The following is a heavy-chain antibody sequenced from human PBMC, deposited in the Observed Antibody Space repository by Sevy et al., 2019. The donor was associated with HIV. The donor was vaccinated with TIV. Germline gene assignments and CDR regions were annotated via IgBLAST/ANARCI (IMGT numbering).Heavy chain of an antibody. J-gene: IGHJ4*02. Sequence: ASVKVSCKASGRTFSNYAISWVRQAPGQGLEWMGGIIPMFGTANYVQKFQGRVTITADESTSTAYMELSRLRSEDTAVYYCAKSISWYASFDSWGQGTLVTVSS. CDR1: GRTFSNYA. CDR2: IIPMFGTA. V-gene: IGHV1-69*13. CDR3: AKSISWYASFDS. D-gene: IGHD6-13*01.